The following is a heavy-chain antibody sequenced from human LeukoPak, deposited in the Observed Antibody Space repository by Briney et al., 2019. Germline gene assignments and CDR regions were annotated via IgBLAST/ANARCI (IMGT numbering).Heavy chain of an antibody. CDR3: ARVATWSAGAF. V-gene: IGHV3-7*01. CDR2: IKEDGSAR. D-gene: IGHD6-25*01. J-gene: IGHJ4*02. CDR1: GFTFGSYW. Sequence: PGGSLRLSCVASGFTFGSYWMNWVRQAPGKGLEWVANIKEDGSARYYADSVRGRFTISRDNAKNSLYLQITSLGVEDTAVYYCARVATWSAGAFWGQGTLVTVSS.